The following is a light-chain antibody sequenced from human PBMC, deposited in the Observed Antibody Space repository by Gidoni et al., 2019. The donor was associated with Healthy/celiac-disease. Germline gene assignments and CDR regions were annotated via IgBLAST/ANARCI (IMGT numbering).Light chain of an antibody. CDR1: QGLSSW. CDR2: AES. Sequence: EIQMTASSSSLSASVGDRGPITCRASQGLSSWLDWYQQKPEKAHKSLIYAESSFQSGVPSRFSGSGSGTDFTLTISSLQPEDFATYYCQQYNSYPLTFGGGTKVEIK. V-gene: IGKV1D-16*01. J-gene: IGKJ4*01. CDR3: QQYNSYPLT.